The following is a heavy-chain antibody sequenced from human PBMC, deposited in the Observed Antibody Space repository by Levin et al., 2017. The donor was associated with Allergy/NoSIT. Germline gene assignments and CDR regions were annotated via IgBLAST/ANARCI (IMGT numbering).Heavy chain of an antibody. CDR2: IYYSGST. J-gene: IGHJ4*02. Sequence: SETLSLTCTVSGGSISSSSYYWGWIRQPPGKGLEWIGSIYYSGSTYYNPSLKSRVTISVDTSKNQFSLTLSSVTAAGTAVYYCASSYSSGRRAIDYWGQGTLVTVSS. V-gene: IGHV4-39*01. CDR3: ASSYSSGRRAIDY. D-gene: IGHD6-19*01. CDR1: GGSISSSSYY.